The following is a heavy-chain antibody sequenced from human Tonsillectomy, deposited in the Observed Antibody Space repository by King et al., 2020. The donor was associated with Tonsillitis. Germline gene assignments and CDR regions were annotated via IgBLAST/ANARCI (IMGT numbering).Heavy chain of an antibody. J-gene: IGHJ4*02. CDR1: GFTFSDHY. D-gene: IGHD2-2*02. Sequence: VQLVESGGGLVQPGGSLRLSCAASGFTFSDHYMDWVRQAPGKGLEWVGRARNKLNSYTTRYAASVKGRFTISRDDSKNSLYLQMNSLKAEDTAVYYCARGPHCGTTSCYTWGLDYWGQGTLVTVSS. V-gene: IGHV3-72*01. CDR3: ARGPHCGTTSCYTWGLDY. CDR2: ARNKLNSYTT.